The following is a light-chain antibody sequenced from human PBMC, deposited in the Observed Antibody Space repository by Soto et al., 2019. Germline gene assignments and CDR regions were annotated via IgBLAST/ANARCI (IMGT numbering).Light chain of an antibody. CDR1: SSDVGGYND. Sequence: QSVLTQPPSASGSPGQSVTISCTGTSSDVGGYNDVSWYQQHPGKAPKLMIYEVNKRPSGVPDRFSGCKSGNTASLTVSGLQADDEADYYCSSYGGNNNLIFGGGTQLTVL. V-gene: IGLV2-8*01. CDR2: EVN. CDR3: SSYGGNNNLI. J-gene: IGLJ2*01.